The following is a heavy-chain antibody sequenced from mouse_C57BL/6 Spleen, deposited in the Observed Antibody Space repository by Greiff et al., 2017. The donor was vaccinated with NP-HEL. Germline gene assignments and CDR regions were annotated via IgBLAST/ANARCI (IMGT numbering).Heavy chain of an antibody. CDR1: GFTFSSYA. V-gene: IGHV5-4*01. CDR2: ISDGGSYT. D-gene: IGHD1-1*01. CDR3: ARGLYYYGGYFDY. Sequence: EVQLVESGGGLVKPGGSLKLSCAASGFTFSSYAMSWVRQTPEKRLEWVATISDGGSYTYYPDNVKGRFTISRDNAKNNLYLQMSHLKTEDTAMYYCARGLYYYGGYFDYWGQGTTLTVSS. J-gene: IGHJ2*01.